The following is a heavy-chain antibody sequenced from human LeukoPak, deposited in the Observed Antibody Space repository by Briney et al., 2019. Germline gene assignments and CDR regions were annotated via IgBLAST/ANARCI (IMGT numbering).Heavy chain of an antibody. CDR3: ARERAMVRAHFDY. V-gene: IGHV4-59*01. D-gene: IGHD3-10*01. CDR2: IYYSGST. CDR1: GGSISIYY. Sequence: PSETLSLTCTVSGGSISIYYWSWIRQPPGKGLEWIGYIYYSGSTNYNPSLKSRVTISVDTSKNQFSLKLSSVTAADTAVYYCARERAMVRAHFDYWGQGTLVIVSS. J-gene: IGHJ4*02.